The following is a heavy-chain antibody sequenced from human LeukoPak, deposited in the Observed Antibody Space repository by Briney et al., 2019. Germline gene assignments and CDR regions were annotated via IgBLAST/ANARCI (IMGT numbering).Heavy chain of an antibody. V-gene: IGHV3-21*01. D-gene: IGHD6-19*01. CDR3: ARGTLGAWGW. Sequence: GGSLRLSCAASGFTFSSYDMNWVRQAQGKGLEWVSSISSSSNYIHYADSVKGRFTISRDNAKNSLYLQMNSLRAEDTAVYFCARGTLGAWGWWGQGTLVTVSS. CDR1: GFTFSSYD. J-gene: IGHJ4*02. CDR2: ISSSSNYI.